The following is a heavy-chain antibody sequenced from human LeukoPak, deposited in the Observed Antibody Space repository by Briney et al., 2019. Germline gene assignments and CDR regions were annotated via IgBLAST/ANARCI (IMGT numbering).Heavy chain of an antibody. CDR1: GGSISSGGYS. D-gene: IGHD3-22*01. J-gene: IGHJ4*02. Sequence: SQTLSLTCAVSGGSISSGGYSWSWIRQPPGKGLEWIGYIYHSGSTYYNPSLKSRVTISVDRSKNQFSLKLSSVTAADTAVYYCARGLPSIVVVISSPYYFDYWGQGTLVTVSS. CDR2: IYHSGST. V-gene: IGHV4-30-2*01. CDR3: ARGLPSIVVVISSPYYFDY.